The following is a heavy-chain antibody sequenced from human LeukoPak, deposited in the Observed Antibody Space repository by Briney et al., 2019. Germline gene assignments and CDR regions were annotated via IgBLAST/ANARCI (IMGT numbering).Heavy chain of an antibody. CDR3: ARDGTVAGPYYFDY. CDR1: RYTFTSYG. V-gene: IGHV1-18*01. CDR2: ISAYNGNT. J-gene: IGHJ4*02. D-gene: IGHD6-19*01. Sequence: ASVKVSCKASRYTFTSYGIRWLRQAPGQGLEWMGWISAYNGNTNYAQKLQGRVTMTTDTSTSTAHMEPRRLRRDDTAGYYCARDGTVAGPYYFDYWGQGTLVTVSS.